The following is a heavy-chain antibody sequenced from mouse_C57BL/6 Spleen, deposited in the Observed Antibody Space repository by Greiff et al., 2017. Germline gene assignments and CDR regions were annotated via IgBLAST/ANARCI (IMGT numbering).Heavy chain of an antibody. CDR1: GYSITSGYY. V-gene: IGHV3-6*01. CDR3: AKGDYYYGSSPFAY. CDR2: ISYDGSN. D-gene: IGHD1-1*01. Sequence: ESGPGLVKPSQSLSLTCSVTGYSITSGYYWNWIRQFPGNKLEWMGYISYDGSNNYNPSLKNRISITRDTSKNQFFLKLNSVTTEDTATYYCAKGDYYYGSSPFAYWGQGTLVTVSA. J-gene: IGHJ3*01.